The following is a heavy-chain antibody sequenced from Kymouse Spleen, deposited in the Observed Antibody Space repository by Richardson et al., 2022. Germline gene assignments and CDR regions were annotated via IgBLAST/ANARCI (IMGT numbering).Heavy chain of an antibody. D-gene: IGHD1-7*01. CDR1: GFTFDDYA. V-gene: IGHV3-9*01. CDR2: ISWNSGSI. CDR3: AKDESGGLELYFDY. Sequence: EVQLVESGGGLVQPGRSLRLSCAASGFTFDDYAMHWVRQAPGKGLEWVSGISWNSGSIGYADSVKGRFTISRDNAKNSLYLQMNSLRAEDTALYYCAKDESGGLELYFDYWGQGTLVTVSS. J-gene: IGHJ4*02.